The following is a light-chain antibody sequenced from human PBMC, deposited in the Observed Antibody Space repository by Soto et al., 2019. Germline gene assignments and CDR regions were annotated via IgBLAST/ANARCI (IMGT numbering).Light chain of an antibody. CDR1: SSDVGGYNY. J-gene: IGLJ3*02. V-gene: IGLV2-11*01. Sequence: QAVVTQPRSVSGSPGQSVTISCTGTSSDVGGYNYVSWYQQHPGKAPKLMIYDVSKRPSGVPDRFSGSKSGNTASLTISGLQAEDEADYYCCSYAGSYNWVFGGGTKLTVL. CDR3: CSYAGSYNWV. CDR2: DVS.